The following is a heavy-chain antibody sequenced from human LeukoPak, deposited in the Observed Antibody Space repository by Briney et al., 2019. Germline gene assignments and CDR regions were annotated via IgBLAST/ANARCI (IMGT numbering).Heavy chain of an antibody. V-gene: IGHV3-21*01. Sequence: GGSLRLSCVASGFTFRNYAMYWVRQAPGKGLEWVSSISSSSSYIYYAGSVKGRFTISRDNAKNSLYLQMNSLRAEDTAVYYCAREGVAASNWFDPWGQGTLVTVSS. J-gene: IGHJ5*02. CDR3: AREGVAASNWFDP. D-gene: IGHD6-13*01. CDR1: GFTFRNYA. CDR2: ISSSSSYI.